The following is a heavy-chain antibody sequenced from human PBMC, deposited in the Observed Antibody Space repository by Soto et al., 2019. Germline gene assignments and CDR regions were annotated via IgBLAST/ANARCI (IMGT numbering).Heavy chain of an antibody. J-gene: IGHJ4*02. CDR1: GGSISSSSYY. Sequence: SETLSLTCTVSGGSISSSSYYWGWIRQPPGKGLEWIGSIYYSGSTYYNPSLKSRVTISVDTSKNQFSLKLSSVTAADTAVYYCATGRSFLMVYAPDYWGQGTLVTVSS. CDR3: ATGRSFLMVYAPDY. V-gene: IGHV4-39*01. D-gene: IGHD2-8*01. CDR2: IYYSGST.